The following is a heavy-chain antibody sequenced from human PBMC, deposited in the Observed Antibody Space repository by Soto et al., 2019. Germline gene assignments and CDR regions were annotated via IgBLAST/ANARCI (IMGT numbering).Heavy chain of an antibody. CDR1: GFTFSSYA. J-gene: IGHJ6*03. V-gene: IGHV3-23*01. CDR3: ANPIELLWFGTIMDV. Sequence: GGSLRLSCAASGFTFSSYAMSWVRQAPGKGLEWVSAISGSGGSTYYADSVKGRFTISRDNSKNTLYLQMNSLRAEDTAVYYCANPIELLWFGTIMDVWGKGTTVTVSS. D-gene: IGHD3-10*01. CDR2: ISGSGGST.